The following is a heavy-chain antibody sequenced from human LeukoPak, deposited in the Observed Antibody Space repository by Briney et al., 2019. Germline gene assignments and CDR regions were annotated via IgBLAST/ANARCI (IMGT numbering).Heavy chain of an antibody. CDR2: IWYDGSNK. CDR3: AKLYDYVWGSYRSYDAFDI. V-gene: IGHV3-30*02. J-gene: IGHJ3*02. Sequence: GGSLRLSCAASGFTFSSYGMHWVRQAPGKGLEWVAFIWYDGSNKYYADSVKGRFTISRDNSKNTLYLQMNSLRAEDTAVYYCAKLYDYVWGSYRSYDAFDIWGQGTMVTVSS. D-gene: IGHD3-16*02. CDR1: GFTFSSYG.